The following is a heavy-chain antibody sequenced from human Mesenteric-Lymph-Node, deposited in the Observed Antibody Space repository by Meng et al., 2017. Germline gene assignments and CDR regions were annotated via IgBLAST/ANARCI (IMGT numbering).Heavy chain of an antibody. J-gene: IGHJ5*02. Sequence: ASVKVSCKASGYTFTSYDINWVRQATGQGLEWMGWMNPNSGNTGYAQKFQGRVTMTEDTSTDTAYMELSSLRSEDTAVYYCATATQLWFNWFDPWGQGTLVTVSS. CDR1: GYTFTSYD. CDR2: MNPNSGNT. CDR3: ATATQLWFNWFDP. D-gene: IGHD5-18*01. V-gene: IGHV1-8*02.